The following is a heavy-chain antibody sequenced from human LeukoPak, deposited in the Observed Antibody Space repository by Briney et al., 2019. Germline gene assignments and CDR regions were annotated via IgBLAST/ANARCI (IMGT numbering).Heavy chain of an antibody. D-gene: IGHD6-19*01. CDR2: IYYSGST. CDR1: GGSISSSSYY. Sequence: SETLSLTCTVSGGSISSSSYYWGWIRQPPGKGLEWIGSIYYSGSTYYNPSLKSRVTISVDTSKNQFSLKLSSVTAADTAVYYCARQTSSGWEGYFDYWGQGTLVTVSS. V-gene: IGHV4-39*01. CDR3: ARQTSSGWEGYFDY. J-gene: IGHJ4*02.